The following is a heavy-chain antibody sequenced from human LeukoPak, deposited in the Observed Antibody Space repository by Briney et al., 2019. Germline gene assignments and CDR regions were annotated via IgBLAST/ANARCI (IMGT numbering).Heavy chain of an antibody. CDR1: GYSFTSNW. V-gene: IGHV5-51*01. CDR3: ARRGSGSMVYAFDI. Sequence: GESLKISCKGSGYSFTSNWIGWVRQMPGKGLEWMGIIYPGDSDTRYRPSFQGQVTISADKSISSAYLQWSSLKASGTAMYYCARRGSGSMVYAFDIWGQGTMVTVSS. CDR2: IYPGDSDT. D-gene: IGHD6-19*01. J-gene: IGHJ3*02.